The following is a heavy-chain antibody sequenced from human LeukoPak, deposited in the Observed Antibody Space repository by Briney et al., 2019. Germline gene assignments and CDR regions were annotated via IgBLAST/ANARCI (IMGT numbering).Heavy chain of an antibody. V-gene: IGHV3-21*01. D-gene: IGHD2-15*01. Sequence: GGSLRLSCAASGFSFSSYSMNWVRQAPGKGPEWVSFISSGGIRTDYAASVQGRFTISRDNAENSLYLQLNSLSADDTAVYYCARAGGSSTFNWFDRWGQGTLVTVSS. CDR2: ISSGGIRT. CDR1: GFSFSSYS. J-gene: IGHJ5*02. CDR3: ARAGGSSTFNWFDR.